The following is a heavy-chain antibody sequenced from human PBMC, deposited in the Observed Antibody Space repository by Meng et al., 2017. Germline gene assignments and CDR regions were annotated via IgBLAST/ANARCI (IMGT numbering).Heavy chain of an antibody. J-gene: IGHJ4*02. Sequence: PLQVLRPHLVKPNNTPTCTCSFPWLLLTTSGVGVGWIRQPPGKALEWLALIYWDDDKRYSPSLKSRLTITKDTSKNQVVLTMTNMDPVDTATYYCAHRTVGYSSGWEFDYWGQGTLVTVSS. CDR2: IYWDDDK. CDR3: AHRTVGYSSGWEFDY. D-gene: IGHD6-19*01. CDR1: WLLLTTSGVG. V-gene: IGHV2-5*02.